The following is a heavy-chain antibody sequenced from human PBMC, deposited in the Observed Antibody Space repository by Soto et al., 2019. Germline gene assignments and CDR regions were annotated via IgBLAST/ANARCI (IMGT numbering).Heavy chain of an antibody. CDR1: GGSVNNDKW. Sequence: QVQLQESGPGLVKPSGTLSLTCAVSGGSVNNDKWWSWVRQPPGKGLEWIGEIHSSGITNYNPSLKSRASVFVEKFKNKFSVKLTSVTAADTAVYFCAGQWSAGYGAFDPWGQGTLVTVSS. CDR3: AGQWSAGYGAFDP. D-gene: IGHD3-9*01. J-gene: IGHJ5*02. V-gene: IGHV4-4*02. CDR2: IHSSGIT.